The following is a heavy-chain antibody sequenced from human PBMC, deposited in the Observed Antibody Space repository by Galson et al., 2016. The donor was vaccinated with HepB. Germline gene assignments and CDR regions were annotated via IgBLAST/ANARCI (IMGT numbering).Heavy chain of an antibody. CDR2: IYYSGST. Sequence: TLSLTCTVSGGPISSGDYYWSWIRQPPGKGLEWIGYIYYSGSTYYNPSLKSRVTISVDTSKNQFSLKLSSVTAADTAVYYCARGYGSTSSNWFDPWGQGTLVTVSS. D-gene: IGHD2-2*01. CDR1: GGPISSGDYY. CDR3: ARGYGSTSSNWFDP. V-gene: IGHV4-30-4*01. J-gene: IGHJ5*02.